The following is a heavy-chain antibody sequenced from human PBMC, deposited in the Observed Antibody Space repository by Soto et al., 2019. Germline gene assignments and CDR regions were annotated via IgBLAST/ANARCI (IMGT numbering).Heavy chain of an antibody. D-gene: IGHD3-10*01. J-gene: IGHJ4*02. CDR1: GFTFSSYG. CDR3: ARGRRGLDH. CDR2: IWYDGSNE. V-gene: IGHV3-33*01. Sequence: GGSLRLSCAASGFTFSSYGMHWVRQAPGKGLEWVAVIWYDGSNEYYADSVKGRFTISRDNSKNTLYMQMNSLRVEDTAIYYCARGRRGLDHWGQGTLVTVSS.